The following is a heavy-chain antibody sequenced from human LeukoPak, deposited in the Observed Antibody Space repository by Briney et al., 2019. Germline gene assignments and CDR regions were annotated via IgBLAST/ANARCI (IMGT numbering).Heavy chain of an antibody. CDR3: ARASSKQLAGYLPDGFDI. CDR2: ISGSTSYI. J-gene: IGHJ3*02. Sequence: GGSLRLSCVASAFTFRTYSMHWVRQAPGKGLEWVSSISGSTSYIYYADSVRGRFTISRDNAKNSLYLQMNSLRADDAAVYYCARASSKQLAGYLPDGFDIWGQGTMVTVSS. CDR1: AFTFRTYS. D-gene: IGHD3-9*01. V-gene: IGHV3-21*01.